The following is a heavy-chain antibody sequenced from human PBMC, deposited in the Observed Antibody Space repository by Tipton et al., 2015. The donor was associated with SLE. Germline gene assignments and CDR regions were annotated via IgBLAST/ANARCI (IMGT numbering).Heavy chain of an antibody. V-gene: IGHV4-39*07. CDR1: GGSISSSSYY. J-gene: IGHJ4*02. Sequence: TLSRTCTVSGGSISSSSYYWGWIRQPPGKGLEWIGSIYYSGSTYYNPSLKSRVTISVDTSKNQFSLKVSSVTAADTAVYYCARGRLGDSQHHFDYWGQGTLVTVSS. CDR2: IYYSGST. CDR3: ARGRLGDSQHHFDY. D-gene: IGHD1-26*01.